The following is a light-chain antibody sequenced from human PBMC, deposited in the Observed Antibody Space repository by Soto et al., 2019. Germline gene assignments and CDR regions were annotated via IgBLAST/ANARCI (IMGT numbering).Light chain of an antibody. CDR2: GGS. Sequence: FTPSAVSLALSPGEIATISCRASQSVSSNHLAWYQQKPGQAPRLLIYGGSSRATGIPVGFSGSGSETDFTLTILRLEPEDFAVYYCHQYGTSPRPFGQGTKVDIK. J-gene: IGKJ1*01. CDR1: QSVSSNH. V-gene: IGKV3-20*01. CDR3: HQYGTSPRP.